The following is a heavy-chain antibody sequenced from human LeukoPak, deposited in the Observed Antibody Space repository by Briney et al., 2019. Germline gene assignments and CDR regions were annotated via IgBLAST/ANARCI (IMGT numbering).Heavy chain of an antibody. Sequence: SETLSLTCTVSGGSITSYYWSWIRQPPGKGLEWIGYIYYSGSSNYNPSLKSRVTISVDMSMNQFSLKLTSVTAADTAVYYCARLMNIAAADFWGQGTLVTVSS. CDR1: GGSITSYY. D-gene: IGHD6-13*01. J-gene: IGHJ4*02. V-gene: IGHV4-59*08. CDR3: ARLMNIAAADF. CDR2: IYYSGSS.